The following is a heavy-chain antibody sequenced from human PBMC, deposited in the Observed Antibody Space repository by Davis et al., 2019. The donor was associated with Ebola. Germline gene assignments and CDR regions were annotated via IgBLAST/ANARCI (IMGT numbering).Heavy chain of an antibody. CDR3: ARGLPSSCEDY. Sequence: AASVKVSCKASGYIFTSNDINWVRQASGQGLEWMGIINPSGGSTSYAQKFQGRVTMTRDTSTSTVYMELSSLRSDDTAVYYCARGLPSSCEDYWGQGTLVTVSS. D-gene: IGHD6-13*01. CDR2: INPSGGST. J-gene: IGHJ4*02. V-gene: IGHV1-46*01. CDR1: GYIFTSND.